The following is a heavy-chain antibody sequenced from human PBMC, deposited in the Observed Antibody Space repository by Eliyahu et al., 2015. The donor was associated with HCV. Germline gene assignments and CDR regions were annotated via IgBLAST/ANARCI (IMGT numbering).Heavy chain of an antibody. J-gene: IGHJ5*01. D-gene: IGHD3-10*01. CDR1: GGTFSDSF. CDR2: LLHAFDTP. CDR3: ARGGSYVTLVQGVTDEQNWFDS. V-gene: IGHV1-69*01. Sequence: DVKKPGSSVKVSCKASGGTFSDSFISWVRQAPGQGLEYVGGLLHAFDTPYXAPRXQGRVTITADESTATAFMELSSLNFEDTAIYYCARGGSYVTLVQGVTDEQNWFDSWGQGTLVTVSS.